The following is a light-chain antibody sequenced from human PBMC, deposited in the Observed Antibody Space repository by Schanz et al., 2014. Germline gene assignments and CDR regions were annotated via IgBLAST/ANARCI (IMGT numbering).Light chain of an antibody. CDR2: AAS. V-gene: IGKV1-17*01. Sequence: DIQMTQSPSSLSASVRDRVTITCRASQDIRNDLGWYQQKPGKAPKRLIYAASSLQSGVPSRFSASGSGTEFTLTIRSLQSEDFATYYCLQDYDYRWAFGQGTKVEIK. CDR3: LQDYDYRWA. J-gene: IGKJ1*01. CDR1: QDIRND.